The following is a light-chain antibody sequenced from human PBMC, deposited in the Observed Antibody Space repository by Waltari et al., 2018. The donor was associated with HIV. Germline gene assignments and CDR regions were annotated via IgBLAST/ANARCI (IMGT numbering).Light chain of an antibody. V-gene: IGLV3-25*03. Sequence: SHELPKPPSVSVSPGQTARNTCSGDVFPKQYVYWNQQKPGQAPVLVIYKDSERPSGIPERFSGSSSGTTVTLTISGVQAEDEADYYCQSGDSSAPYVFGTGTKVTVL. CDR3: QSGDSSAPYV. CDR2: KDS. CDR1: VFPKQY. J-gene: IGLJ1*01.